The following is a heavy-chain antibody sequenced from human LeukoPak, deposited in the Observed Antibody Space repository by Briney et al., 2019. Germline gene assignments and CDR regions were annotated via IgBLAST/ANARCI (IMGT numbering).Heavy chain of an antibody. D-gene: IGHD1-26*01. CDR2: IITIFGTA. CDR3: ARGYSGSSWTEDY. J-gene: IGHJ4*02. V-gene: IGHV1-69*13. CDR1: GGTFSSYA. Sequence: GASVKVSCKASGGTFSSYAISWVQQAPGQGLEWMGGIITIFGTANYAQKFQGRVTIAADESTSTDYMELSSLRSEDTAVYYCARGYSGSSWTEDYWGQGTLVTVTS.